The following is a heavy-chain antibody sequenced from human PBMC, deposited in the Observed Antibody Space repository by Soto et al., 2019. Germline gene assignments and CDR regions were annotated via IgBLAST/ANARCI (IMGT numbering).Heavy chain of an antibody. Sequence: QVQLEESGPGLVKPSETLSLTGTVSGGSINAFFWSWVRQPPGKGLESIGYIFYSRSTNYNPSLKSRVTISLDTSKTQFSLNLTSVTAADTAVYYCATQTGLYYYGLDVWGQGTMVAVSS. CDR3: ATQTGLYYYGLDV. CDR1: GGSINAFF. V-gene: IGHV4-59*01. J-gene: IGHJ6*02. CDR2: IFYSRST.